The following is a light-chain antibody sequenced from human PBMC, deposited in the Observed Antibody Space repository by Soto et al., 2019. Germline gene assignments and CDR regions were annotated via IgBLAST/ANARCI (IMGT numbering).Light chain of an antibody. Sequence: QSALTQPASLSGSPGQAITISCTGTSSDVGGYNSVSWYQQHPGKAPKLMVYEVSNRPSGVSNRFSGSKSVNTASLTISGLQAEDEADYYCSSYTSSSSLYVFGTGTKVTVL. CDR1: SSDVGGYNS. V-gene: IGLV2-14*01. J-gene: IGLJ1*01. CDR2: EVS. CDR3: SSYTSSSSLYV.